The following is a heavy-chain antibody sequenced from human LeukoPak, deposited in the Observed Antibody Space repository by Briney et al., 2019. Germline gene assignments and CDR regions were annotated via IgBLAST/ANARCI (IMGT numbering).Heavy chain of an antibody. J-gene: IGHJ4*02. CDR1: GGSISGYY. CDR2: IYSSGST. V-gene: IGHV4-4*07. D-gene: IGHD3-16*01. Sequence: ETSETLSLTCTVSGGSISGYYWSWIRQPAGEGLGWIGRIYSSGSTNYNPSLKSRVSMSVDTSNNQFSLNLSSVTAADTAVYYCARRRKGAYDFDCWGQGTLVTVSS. CDR3: ARRRKGAYDFDC.